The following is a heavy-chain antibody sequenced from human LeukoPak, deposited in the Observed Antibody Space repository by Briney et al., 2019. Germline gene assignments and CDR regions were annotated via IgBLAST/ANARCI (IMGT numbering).Heavy chain of an antibody. CDR2: INAGNGNT. CDR3: ARDHRKYDILTGYYTINWFDP. CDR1: GYTFTSYA. Sequence: GASVKVSCKASGYTFTSYAMHWVRQAPGQRLEWMGWINAGNGNTKYSQKFQGRVTITRDTSASTAYMELSSLRSEDTAVYYCARDHRKYDILTGYYTINWFDPWGQGTLVTVSS. V-gene: IGHV1-3*01. D-gene: IGHD3-9*01. J-gene: IGHJ5*02.